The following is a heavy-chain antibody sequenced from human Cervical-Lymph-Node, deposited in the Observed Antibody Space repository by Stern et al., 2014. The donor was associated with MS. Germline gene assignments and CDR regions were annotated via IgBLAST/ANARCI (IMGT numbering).Heavy chain of an antibody. V-gene: IGHV3-30-3*01. Sequence: MQLVESGGGVVQPGRSLRLSCEASGFTFSPYAVHWVRQAPGKGLECVAVIAYDGSDKYYADSVKGRFTISRDNSKNTLYLQMNSLSAEDTAVYYCARGTAKYSGYDCCFDFWGQGTLLSVSS. CDR1: GFTFSPYA. D-gene: IGHD5-12*01. CDR2: IAYDGSDK. CDR3: ARGTAKYSGYDCCFDF. J-gene: IGHJ4*02.